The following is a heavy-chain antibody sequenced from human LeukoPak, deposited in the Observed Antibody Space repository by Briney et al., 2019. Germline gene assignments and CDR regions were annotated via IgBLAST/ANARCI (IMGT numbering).Heavy chain of an antibody. J-gene: IGHJ4*02. CDR2: IWCDGSNR. Sequence: GGSLRLSCAASGFTFSSYGMHWVRQAPGKGLEWVAVIWCDGSNRYYADSVKGRFTISRDNSKNTLYLQMNSLRAEDTAVYYCARDGIAVAGDKFDYWGQGTLVTVSS. CDR1: GFTFSSYG. V-gene: IGHV3-33*01. D-gene: IGHD6-19*01. CDR3: ARDGIAVAGDKFDY.